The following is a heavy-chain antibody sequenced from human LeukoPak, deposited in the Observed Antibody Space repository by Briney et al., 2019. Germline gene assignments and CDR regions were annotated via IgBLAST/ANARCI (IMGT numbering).Heavy chain of an antibody. CDR3: ARGPHYYGSGSYPPGTNYYYYYMDV. CDR1: GDSIRNSGWS. Sequence: SETLSLTCIVSGDSIRNSGWSWGWIRQPPGKGLEWIGTMPYDENVSDNEIPSYNPSLKRRVTISADTSKNQLSLKVNSVTAADTASYYCARGPHYYGSGSYPPGTNYYYYYMDVWGKGTTVTVSS. V-gene: IGHV4-39*01. J-gene: IGHJ6*03. CDR2: MPYDENVSDNEIP. D-gene: IGHD3-10*01.